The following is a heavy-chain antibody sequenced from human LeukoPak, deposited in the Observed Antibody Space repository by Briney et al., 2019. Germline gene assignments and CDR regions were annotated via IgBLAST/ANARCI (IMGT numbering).Heavy chain of an antibody. D-gene: IGHD2/OR15-2a*01. J-gene: IGHJ2*01. CDR2: MSSTGNTI. CDR1: GFTFSSSE. CDR3: ARSTDYFTYFGL. Sequence: QTGGSLRLSCAASGFTFSSSEMSWIRQTPGKGLEWISYMSSTGNTIYYGDSVKGRFTVSRDNAKNSLFLQMDSLRAEDTAVYYCARSTDYFTYFGLWGRGSLVTVSS. V-gene: IGHV3-48*03.